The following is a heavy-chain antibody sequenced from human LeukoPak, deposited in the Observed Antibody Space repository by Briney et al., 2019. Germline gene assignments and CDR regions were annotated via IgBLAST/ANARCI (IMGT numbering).Heavy chain of an antibody. CDR2: IHYSGST. Sequence: SETLSLTCTVSGGSIGAYYWSWIRQPPGKELEWIAYIHYSGSTNSNPSLKSRVTTSIDTSKNQFSLKLSSVTAADTAVYYCARDLGDAGSYYYGMDVWGQGTTVTVSS. J-gene: IGHJ6*02. D-gene: IGHD2-21*02. CDR1: GGSIGAYY. CDR3: ARDLGDAGSYYYGMDV. V-gene: IGHV4-59*01.